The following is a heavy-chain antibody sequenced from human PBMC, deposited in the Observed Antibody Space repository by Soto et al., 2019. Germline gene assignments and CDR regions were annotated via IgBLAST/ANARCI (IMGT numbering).Heavy chain of an antibody. CDR1: GGSISSYY. Sequence: QVQLQESGPGLVKPSETLSLTCTVSGGSISSYYWSWIRQPPGKGLEWIGYIYYSGSTNYNPSLKSRLTISVDTSKNQFSLKLSSVTAADTAVYYCARHSYGDYVWDYWGQGTLVTVSS. D-gene: IGHD4-17*01. V-gene: IGHV4-59*08. CDR3: ARHSYGDYVWDY. J-gene: IGHJ4*02. CDR2: IYYSGST.